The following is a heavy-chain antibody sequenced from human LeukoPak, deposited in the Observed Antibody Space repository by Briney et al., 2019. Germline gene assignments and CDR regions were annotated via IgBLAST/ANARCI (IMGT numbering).Heavy chain of an antibody. D-gene: IGHD5-18*01. CDR3: ARGARGYSYG. CDR2: IYHSGST. CDR1: GGSISSYY. Sequence: SETLSLTCAVSGGSISSYYWSWIRQPPGKGLEWIGYIYHSGSTNYNPSLKSRVTISVDTSKNQFSLELSSVTAADTAVYYCARGARGYSYGWGQGTLVTVSS. J-gene: IGHJ4*02. V-gene: IGHV4-59*01.